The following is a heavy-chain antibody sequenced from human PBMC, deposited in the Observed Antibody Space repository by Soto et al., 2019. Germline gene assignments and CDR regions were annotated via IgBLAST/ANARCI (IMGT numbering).Heavy chain of an antibody. CDR3: ARVVILVPTASTHYYYHMDV. V-gene: IGHV1-69*01. D-gene: IGHD2-2*01. Sequence: QVQLVQSGAEVRKPGSSVTVSCKASGGTFSNYAISWVRQAPGQGLEWMGGIVPIVGTGSYAQKFQGRVTITADEPTTTAYMELSSLRFEDTAVYYCARVVILVPTASTHYYYHMDVWGPGTTVTGSS. CDR1: GGTFSNYA. CDR2: IVPIVGTG. J-gene: IGHJ6*02.